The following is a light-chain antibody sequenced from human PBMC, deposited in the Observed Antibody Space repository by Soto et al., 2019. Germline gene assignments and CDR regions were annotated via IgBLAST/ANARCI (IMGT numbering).Light chain of an antibody. CDR2: DAS. Sequence: DIQMTQSPSTLSTSVGDRVTITCRASQSISSWLAWYQQKPGKAPKLLIYDASSLESGVPSRFSGSGSGTEVTHTISSLQPDDCATDYCQQYNSYSPTFGQGTKLEIK. CDR3: QQYNSYSPT. CDR1: QSISSW. J-gene: IGKJ2*01. V-gene: IGKV1-5*01.